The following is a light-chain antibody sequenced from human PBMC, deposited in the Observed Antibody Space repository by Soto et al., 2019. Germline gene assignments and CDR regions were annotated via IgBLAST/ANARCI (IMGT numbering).Light chain of an antibody. CDR2: NSN. Sequence: QSVLTQPPSASGTPGQRVTISCSGSSSNIGSNYVYWYQQLPGTVPKLLIYNSNQHPSGVPDRFSGSRSGTSASLAISGLRSDDESDYYCAAWDDSLRGVVFGGGTKLTVL. CDR1: SSNIGSNY. V-gene: IGLV1-47*01. CDR3: AAWDDSLRGVV. J-gene: IGLJ2*01.